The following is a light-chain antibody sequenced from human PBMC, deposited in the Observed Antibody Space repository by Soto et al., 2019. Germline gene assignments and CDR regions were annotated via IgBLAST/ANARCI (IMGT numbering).Light chain of an antibody. CDR3: QLHYNWPLH. CDR2: GAS. CDR1: QGVSSN. V-gene: IGKV3-15*01. J-gene: IGKJ2*01. Sequence: EIVMTQSPATLSVSPGERATLSCRASQGVSSNLAWYQQKPGQAPRLLIYGASTRATGIPARFSGSGSGTEFTLTISSLQSEDFAVYYCQLHYNWPLHFGQGTKLEIK.